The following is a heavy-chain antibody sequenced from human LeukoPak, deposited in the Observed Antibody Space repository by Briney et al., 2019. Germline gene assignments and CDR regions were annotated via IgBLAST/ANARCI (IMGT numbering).Heavy chain of an antibody. CDR2: LYNSGST. D-gene: IGHD6-6*01. J-gene: IGHJ4*02. V-gene: IGHV4-39*01. Sequence: SETLSLTCTVSGGSISGPYSYWGWIRQPPGKGLEWIGSLYNSGSTYSNPSLKSRATISVDTSKNQCSLKLRSVTAADTAVYHCAIHWGRPGYFDYWGQGTLVTVSS. CDR3: AIHWGRPGYFDY. CDR1: GGSISGPYSY.